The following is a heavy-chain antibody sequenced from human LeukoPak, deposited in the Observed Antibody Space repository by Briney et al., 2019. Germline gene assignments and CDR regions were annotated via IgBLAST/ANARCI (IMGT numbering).Heavy chain of an antibody. CDR2: IRYDGSNK. V-gene: IGHV3-30*02. Sequence: GGSLRLSCAASGFTFSTYGMHWVRQAPGKGLEWAAFIRYDGSNKYYADSVKGRFTISRDNSKNTLYLQMNSLRAEDTALYYCAKDNYDYGDYDGGDYWGQGTLVTVSS. J-gene: IGHJ4*02. CDR3: AKDNYDYGDYDGGDY. D-gene: IGHD4-17*01. CDR1: GFTFSTYG.